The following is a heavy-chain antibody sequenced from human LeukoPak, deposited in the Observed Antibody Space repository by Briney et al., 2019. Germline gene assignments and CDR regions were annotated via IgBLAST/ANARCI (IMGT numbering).Heavy chain of an antibody. J-gene: IGHJ5*01. V-gene: IGHV3-11*01. Sequence: PGGSLRLPCAASGFTFSDSYMSWIRQALGEGLDWLACISSSGHTIYYAESVRGRFTISRDNAKNSLYLQLNSLSPEDTAVYYCAQTGRNNYFDSWGEGTLVTVSS. CDR2: ISSSGHTI. CDR1: GFTFSDSY. CDR3: AQTGRNNYFDS.